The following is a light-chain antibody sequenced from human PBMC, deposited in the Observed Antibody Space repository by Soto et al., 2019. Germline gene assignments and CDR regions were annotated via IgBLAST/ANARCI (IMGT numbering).Light chain of an antibody. CDR2: GAS. CDR3: QQYGNSPPGT. CDR1: QSVGNSH. J-gene: IGKJ5*01. Sequence: ETVLTQSPGTLYFSPGDRATLSCRASQSVGNSHVAWYQQRRGLPPRLLIYGASNRATGIPDRFSGSGSGADFTLTISRLEPEDFAVYFCQQYGNSPPGTFGQGTRL. V-gene: IGKV3-20*01.